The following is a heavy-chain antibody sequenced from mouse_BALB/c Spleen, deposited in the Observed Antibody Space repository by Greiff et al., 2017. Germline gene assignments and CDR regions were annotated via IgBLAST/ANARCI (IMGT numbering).Heavy chain of an antibody. CDR3: ARPGMSGDYFDY. CDR2: ISSGGSYT. Sequence: EVKLVESGGGLVKPGGSLKLSCAASGFTFSSYAMSWVRQTPEKRLEWVATISSGGSYTYYPDSVKGRFTISRDNAKNTLYLQMSSLRSEDTAMYYCARPGMSGDYFDYWGQGTTLTVSS. J-gene: IGHJ2*01. V-gene: IGHV5-9-3*01. CDR1: GFTFSSYA. D-gene: IGHD3-1*01.